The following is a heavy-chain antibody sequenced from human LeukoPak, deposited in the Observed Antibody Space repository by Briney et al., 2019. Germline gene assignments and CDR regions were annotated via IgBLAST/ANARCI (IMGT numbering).Heavy chain of an antibody. CDR2: ISGSGGST. D-gene: IGHD3-22*01. V-gene: IGHV3-23*01. CDR1: GFTFSSYT. CDR3: AKGDSSGYYYY. Sequence: GGSLRLSCAASGFTFSSYTMSWVRQAPGKGLEWVSAISGSGGSTYYADSVKGRFTISRDNSKNTLYLQMNSLRAEDTAVYYCAKGDSSGYYYYWGQGTLVTVSS. J-gene: IGHJ4*02.